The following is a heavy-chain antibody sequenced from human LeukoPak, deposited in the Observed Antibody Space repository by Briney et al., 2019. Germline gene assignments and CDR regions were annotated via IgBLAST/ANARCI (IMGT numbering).Heavy chain of an antibody. CDR3: ARDPHSSSWYDY. CDR2: IYPSGGST. Sequence: ASVKVSCKASGYTFTSYYMHWVPQAPGQGVEWMGIIYPSGGSTSYTQKFQGRVTMTRETSTSTVYMELSSLRSEDTAVYYCARDPHSSSWYDYWGQGTLVTVSS. V-gene: IGHV1-46*01. CDR1: GYTFTSYY. D-gene: IGHD6-13*01. J-gene: IGHJ4*02.